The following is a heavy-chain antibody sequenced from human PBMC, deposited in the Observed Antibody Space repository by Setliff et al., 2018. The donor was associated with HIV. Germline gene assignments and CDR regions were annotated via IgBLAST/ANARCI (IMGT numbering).Heavy chain of an antibody. CDR1: GYTFTNYA. J-gene: IGHJ4*02. D-gene: IGHD2-8*01. Sequence: GASVKVSCKASGYTFTNYAMHWVRQAPGQRLEWMGWIDAGNRNTEYSQEFQGRVTITRDTSASTAYMELSSLRSEDMAVYYCAILRGRGLNYWGQGTLVTVSS. CDR3: AILRGRGLNY. V-gene: IGHV1-3*03. CDR2: IDAGNRNT.